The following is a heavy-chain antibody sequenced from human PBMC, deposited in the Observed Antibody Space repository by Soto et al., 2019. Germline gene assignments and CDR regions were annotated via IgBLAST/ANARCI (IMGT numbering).Heavy chain of an antibody. D-gene: IGHD3-3*01. CDR2: IWYDGSNK. Sequence: GGSLRLSCAASGFTFSSYGMHWVRQAPGKGLEWVAVIWYDGSNKYYADSVKGRFAISRDNSKNTLYLQMNSLRAEDTAVYYCARESYDFWSGSYPNWFDPWGQGTLVTVSS. V-gene: IGHV3-33*01. CDR1: GFTFSSYG. J-gene: IGHJ5*02. CDR3: ARESYDFWSGSYPNWFDP.